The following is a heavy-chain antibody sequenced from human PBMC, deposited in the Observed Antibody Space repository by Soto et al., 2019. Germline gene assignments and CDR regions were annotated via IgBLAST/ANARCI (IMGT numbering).Heavy chain of an antibody. J-gene: IGHJ3*02. V-gene: IGHV3-30*03. CDR2: ITYAGSNK. Sequence: GGSLRLSCAASGFTFSSYGMHWVRQAPGKGLEWVALITYAGSNKNYADSVKGRFTISRDNSKNTLYLQMNSLRPEDTAVYYCARTEQYQVFAFDIWGQGTMVTVSS. CDR3: ARTEQYQVFAFDI. CDR1: GFTFSSYG. D-gene: IGHD6-19*01.